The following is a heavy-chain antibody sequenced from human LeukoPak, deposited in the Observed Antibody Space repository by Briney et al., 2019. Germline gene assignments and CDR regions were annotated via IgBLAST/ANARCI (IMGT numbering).Heavy chain of an antibody. Sequence: GASLRLSCAASGFIFSNYAMYWVRQAPGKGLEWVSAISGRSDNTYYADSVKGRFTLSRDSSKNTVYLQMNSLRADDTAVYYCAKWGDYDVLTGYYVSDFLVQGTLVTVSS. D-gene: IGHD3-9*01. J-gene: IGHJ4*02. CDR3: AKWGDYDVLTGYYVSDF. V-gene: IGHV3-23*01. CDR2: ISGRSDNT. CDR1: GFIFSNYA.